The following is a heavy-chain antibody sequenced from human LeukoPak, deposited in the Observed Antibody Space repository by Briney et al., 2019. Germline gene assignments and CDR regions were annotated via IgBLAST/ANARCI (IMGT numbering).Heavy chain of an antibody. CDR2: VHLSGTS. CDR1: GGSILTTNR. J-gene: IGHJ4*02. Sequence: SGTLSLTCAVSGGSILTTNRWSWVRLPPGKGLEWIGEVHLSGTSNYNPSLKSRVSMSIDKSKNQLSLKLTSVTAADTAMYYCARESGAFSPFGFWGQGTLVTVSS. D-gene: IGHD1-26*01. CDR3: ARESGAFSPFGF. V-gene: IGHV4-4*02.